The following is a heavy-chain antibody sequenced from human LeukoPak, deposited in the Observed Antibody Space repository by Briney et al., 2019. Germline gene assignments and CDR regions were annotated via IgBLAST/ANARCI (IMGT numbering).Heavy chain of an antibody. D-gene: IGHD4-23*01. Sequence: SETLSLTCAVDGGSFTGYYWTWIRQAPGKGPEGSGEINHRENSNYNPSLKSRGTLSIDTSKKQFSLHLASLTAADTAVYYCARVTGYGGDSLRYWGQGTLVTISS. CDR1: GGSFTGYY. V-gene: IGHV4-34*01. CDR3: ARVTGYGGDSLRY. J-gene: IGHJ4*02. CDR2: INHRENS.